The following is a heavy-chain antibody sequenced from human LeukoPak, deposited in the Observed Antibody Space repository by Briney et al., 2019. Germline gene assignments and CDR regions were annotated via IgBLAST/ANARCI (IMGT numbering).Heavy chain of an antibody. V-gene: IGHV3-53*01. CDR3: ARAPGAYWFDY. D-gene: IGHD3-10*01. CDR1: GFTVSSNY. CDR2: IYSGGST. J-gene: IGHJ4*02. Sequence: GGSLRLSCAASGFTVSSNYMSWVRQAPGEGLEWVSVIYSGGSTYYADSVKGRFTISRDKSKNTLYLQMNSLRAEDTAVYYCARAPGAYWFDYWGQGTLVTVSS.